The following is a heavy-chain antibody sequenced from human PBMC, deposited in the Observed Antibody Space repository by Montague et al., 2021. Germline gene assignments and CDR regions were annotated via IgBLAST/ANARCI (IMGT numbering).Heavy chain of an antibody. CDR2: INHSGTA. V-gene: IGHV4-34*01. J-gene: IGHJ4*02. CDR3: ARVLFGTVNGQYSGGWYYFEK. Sequence: SETLSLTCGLSGGSLSGYYWAWIRQTPGKGLEWIGNINHSGTAKYNPSLKNRVSISVGTSNNQLSLDLPSVTAADTAMYFCARVLFGTVNGQYSGGWYYFEKWGQGTMVTVSS. CDR1: GGSLSGYY. D-gene: IGHD1-26*01.